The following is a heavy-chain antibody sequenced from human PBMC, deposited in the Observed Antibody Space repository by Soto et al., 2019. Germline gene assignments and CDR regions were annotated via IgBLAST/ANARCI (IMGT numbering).Heavy chain of an antibody. Sequence: PGESLKISCKGSGYSFTSYWISWVRQMPGKGLEWMGRIDPSDSYTNYSPSFQGHVTISADKSISTAYPQWSSLKASDTAMYYCAASSGSYYNLYYFDYWGQGTLVTVSS. CDR3: AASSGSYYNLYYFDY. D-gene: IGHD3-10*01. J-gene: IGHJ4*02. CDR1: GYSFTSYW. V-gene: IGHV5-10-1*01. CDR2: IDPSDSYT.